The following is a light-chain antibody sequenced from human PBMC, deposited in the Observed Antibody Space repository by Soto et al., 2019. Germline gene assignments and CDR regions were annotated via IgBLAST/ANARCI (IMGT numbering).Light chain of an antibody. CDR2: KAS. CDR1: QSISSW. J-gene: IGKJ1*01. V-gene: IGKV1-5*03. CDR3: QQYNSYST. Sequence: QMTHSPSTLSASVGDRVTITCRASQSISSWLAWYQQKPGKAPKLLIYKASSLESGVPSRFSGSGSGTEFTLTISSLQPDDFATYYCQQYNSYSTFGQGTKVDIK.